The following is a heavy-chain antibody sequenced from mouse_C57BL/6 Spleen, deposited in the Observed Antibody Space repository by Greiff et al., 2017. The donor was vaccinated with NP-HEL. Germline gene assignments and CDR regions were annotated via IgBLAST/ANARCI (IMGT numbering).Heavy chain of an antibody. CDR1: GYTFTSYW. J-gene: IGHJ4*01. V-gene: IGHV1-50*01. Sequence: QVQLQQPGAELVKPGASVKLSCKASGYTFTSYWMQWVKQRPGQCLEWIGTIDPYDSYTTYNQKCKGKATMTVDKSSSTAYMQLSSLTSEDSAVYYCARYPDDYYAIDYWGQGTSVTVSS. CDR3: ARYPDDYYAIDY. CDR2: IDPYDSYT.